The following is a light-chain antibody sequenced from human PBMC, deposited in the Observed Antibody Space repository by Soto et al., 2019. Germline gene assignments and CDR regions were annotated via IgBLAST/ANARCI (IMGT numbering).Light chain of an antibody. V-gene: IGKV3-11*01. J-gene: IGKJ1*01. Sequence: IVLTQSPATLSLSPGERAALSCRASQSVSTSLAWYQHKPGQAPRLIIYDASKRAPGIPARFSGSGSGTDFTLTISSLEPEDFEVYYCQVRDVWPTFGQGTKVEIK. CDR2: DAS. CDR3: QVRDVWPT. CDR1: QSVSTS.